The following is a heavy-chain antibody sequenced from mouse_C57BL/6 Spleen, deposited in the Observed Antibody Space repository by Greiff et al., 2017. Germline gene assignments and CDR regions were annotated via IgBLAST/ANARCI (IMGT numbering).Heavy chain of an antibody. CDR1: GFNIKDDY. CDR2: IDPENGDT. CDR3: TTGRGAY. Sequence: VQLQQSGAELVRPGASVKMSCKASGFNIKDDYMHWVKQRPEQGLEWIGWIDPENGDTEYASKFQGKATITADTSSNTAYLQLSSLTAEDTAVYYCTTGRGAYWGQGTLVTVSA. V-gene: IGHV14-4*01. J-gene: IGHJ3*01.